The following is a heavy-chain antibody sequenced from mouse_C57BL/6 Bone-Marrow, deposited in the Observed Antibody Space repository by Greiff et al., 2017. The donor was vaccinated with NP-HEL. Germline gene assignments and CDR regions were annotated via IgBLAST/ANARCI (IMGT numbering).Heavy chain of an antibody. V-gene: IGHV1-81*01. CDR3: ARAGYLEDYAMDY. J-gene: IGHJ4*01. Sequence: VMLVESGAELARPGASVKLSCKASGYTFTSYGISWVKQRTGQGLEWNGEIYPRSGNTYYNEKFKGKATLTADKSSSTAYMELRSLTSEDSAVYFCARAGYLEDYAMDYWGQGTSVTVSS. CDR2: IYPRSGNT. CDR1: GYTFTSYG.